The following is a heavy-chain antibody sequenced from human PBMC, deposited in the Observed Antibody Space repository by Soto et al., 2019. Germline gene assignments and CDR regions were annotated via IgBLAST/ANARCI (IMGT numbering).Heavy chain of an antibody. CDR3: ARSPTVTIFGVVIGIGAFDI. V-gene: IGHV4-34*01. CDR1: GGSFSGYY. J-gene: IGHJ3*02. CDR2: INHSGST. Sequence: SETLSLTCAVYGGSFSGYYWSWIRQPPGKGLEWIGEINHSGSTNYNPSLKIRVTISVDTSKSQFSLKLSSVTAADTAVYYCARSPTVTIFGVVIGIGAFDIWGQGTMVTVSS. D-gene: IGHD3-3*01.